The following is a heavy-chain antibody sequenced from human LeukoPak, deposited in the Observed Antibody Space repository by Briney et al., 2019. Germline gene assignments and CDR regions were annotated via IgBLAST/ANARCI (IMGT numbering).Heavy chain of an antibody. J-gene: IGHJ4*02. D-gene: IGHD5-18*01. CDR1: GGTFSSYA. CDR3: ARGWIQLWRFDY. V-gene: IGHV1-69*05. Sequence: GASVKVSCKASGGTFSSYAIRWGRHAPGQGLEWMGGIIPIFGAADYAQKVQGRGTITTAESTRTAYMELRSLRSEDTAVYYCARGWIQLWRFDYWGQGTLVTVSS. CDR2: IIPIFGAA.